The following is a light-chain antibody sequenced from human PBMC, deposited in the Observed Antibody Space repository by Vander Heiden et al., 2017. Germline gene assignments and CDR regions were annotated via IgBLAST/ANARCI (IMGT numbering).Light chain of an antibody. CDR2: KLS. CDR3: MQGSQWHPKT. J-gene: IGKJ2*01. V-gene: IGKV2-30*01. CDR1: QSLVYSDANTY. Sequence: DVVMTQSPLSLPVTLGQPAAIYCRSSQSLVYSDANTYLKWFQQWSGLSPRRLIYKLSIPDLAVPDRSSRRWSGTGFTLKISRVMAADVGVYSCMQGSQWHPKTFGQGTKLELK.